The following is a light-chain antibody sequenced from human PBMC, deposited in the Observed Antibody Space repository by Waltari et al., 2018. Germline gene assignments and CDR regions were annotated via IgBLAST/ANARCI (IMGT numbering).Light chain of an antibody. CDR1: TSSIGSNT. V-gene: IGLV1-44*01. CDR3: ATWDASLNGRV. CDR2: NNN. Sequence: QSVVTQPPSASGTPGQRVTISCSGSTSSIGSNTVHWYQHLPGTAPKPLIYNNNQRPSGVPDRFSGSKSGTSASLAISGLQSDDEADYYCATWDASLNGRVFGGGTKLTVL. J-gene: IGLJ3*02.